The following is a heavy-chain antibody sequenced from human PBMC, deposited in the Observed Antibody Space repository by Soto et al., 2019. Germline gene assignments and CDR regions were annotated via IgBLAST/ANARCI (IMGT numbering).Heavy chain of an antibody. CDR2: ISSSSSNT. D-gene: IGHD6-19*01. J-gene: IGHJ4*02. CDR3: ATSQWLAPFDY. V-gene: IGHV3-21*04. Sequence: GGSLRLSCAASGFTFSSYSMNWVRQAPGKGLEWVSSISSSSSNTYYADSVKGRFTISRDNSKNTLYLQMNSLRAEDTAVYYCATSQWLAPFDYWGQGTLVTVSS. CDR1: GFTFSSYS.